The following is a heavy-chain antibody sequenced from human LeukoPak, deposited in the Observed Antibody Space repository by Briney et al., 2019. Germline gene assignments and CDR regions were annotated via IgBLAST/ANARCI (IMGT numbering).Heavy chain of an antibody. CDR3: ARGGTYNDILSFDP. Sequence: PSETLSLTCTVSGGSISYYYWTWIRQSPGKGLEWIGQIYYTGSTYYNPSLKRRVTISVDTSRNQFSLNLTSVTAADTAVYYCARGGTYNDILSFDPWGQGTLLTVSS. V-gene: IGHV4-59*01. D-gene: IGHD3-9*01. CDR1: GGSISYYY. J-gene: IGHJ5*02. CDR2: IYYTGST.